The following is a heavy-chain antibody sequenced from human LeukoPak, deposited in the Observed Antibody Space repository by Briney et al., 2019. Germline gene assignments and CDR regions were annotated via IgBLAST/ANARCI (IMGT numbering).Heavy chain of an antibody. CDR3: ARALAVAGTLVFDP. CDR1: GGSISSYY. Sequence: SETLSLTCTVSGGSISSYYWSWIRQPPGKGLEWIGYIYYSGSTNCNPSLKSRVTISVDTSKNQFSLKLSSVTAADTAVYYCARALAVAGTLVFDPWGQGTLVTVSS. V-gene: IGHV4-59*01. D-gene: IGHD6-13*01. J-gene: IGHJ5*02. CDR2: IYYSGST.